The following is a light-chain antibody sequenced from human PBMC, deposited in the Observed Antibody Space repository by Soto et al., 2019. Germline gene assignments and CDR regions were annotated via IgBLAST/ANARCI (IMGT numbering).Light chain of an antibody. J-gene: IGKJ1*01. CDR3: QHYKNWPRA. Sequence: EIVMTQSPATLSVSPGERATLSCRASQSVSSNLAWYQQKPGQAPRLLIYGASTRATGIPARFSGSRSGTEFTLTISSLQAEDFAVYYCQHYKNWPRAFGQGTKVEIK. CDR2: GAS. CDR1: QSVSSN. V-gene: IGKV3-15*01.